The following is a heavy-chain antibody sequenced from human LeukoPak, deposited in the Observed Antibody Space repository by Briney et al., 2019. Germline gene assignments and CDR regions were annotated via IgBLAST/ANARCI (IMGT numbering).Heavy chain of an antibody. Sequence: PSETLSLTCTVSGGSISSSSYYWGWIRQHPGKGLEWIGYIYYSGSTYYNPSLKSRVTISVDTSKNQLSLKLSSVTAADTAVYYCARVNNWFDPWGQGTLVTVSS. CDR3: ARVNNWFDP. J-gene: IGHJ5*02. V-gene: IGHV4-31*03. CDR1: GGSISSSSYY. CDR2: IYYSGST.